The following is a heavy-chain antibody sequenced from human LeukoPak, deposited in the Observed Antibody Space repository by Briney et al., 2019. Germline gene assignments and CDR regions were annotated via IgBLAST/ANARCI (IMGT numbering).Heavy chain of an antibody. CDR1: GFTFSSDS. D-gene: IGHD6-13*01. V-gene: IGHV3-21*01. Sequence: PGGSLRLSCAASGFTFSSDSMNWVRQAPGKGLEWVSSISGSSSYIYYADSVKGRFTISRDNAKNSLYLQMNSLRAEDTAVYYCARVSLYSSSWYWSYFDYWGQGTLVTVSS. CDR3: ARVSLYSSSWYWSYFDY. J-gene: IGHJ4*02. CDR2: ISGSSSYI.